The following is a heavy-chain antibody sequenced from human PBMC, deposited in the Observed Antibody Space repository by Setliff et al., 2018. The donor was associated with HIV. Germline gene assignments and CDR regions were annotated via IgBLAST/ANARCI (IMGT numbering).Heavy chain of an antibody. J-gene: IGHJ3*02. CDR1: GGSISNSNYY. CDR2: IYYSGST. CDR3: AREIGGIAVAGTPNDAFDI. D-gene: IGHD6-19*01. V-gene: IGHV4-39*02. Sequence: SETLSLTCTVPGGSISNSNYYWGWIRQPPGKGLEWIGSIYYSGSTYYNPSLKSRVTISVDTSKNQFSLKLSSVTAADTAVYYCAREIGGIAVAGTPNDAFDIWGQGTMVTVSS.